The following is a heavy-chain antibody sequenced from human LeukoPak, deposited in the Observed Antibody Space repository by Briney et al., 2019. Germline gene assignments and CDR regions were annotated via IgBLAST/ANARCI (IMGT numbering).Heavy chain of an antibody. D-gene: IGHD3-9*01. Sequence: SETLSLTCTVSGDSISSGDYYWSWIRQPAGKGLEWIGRIYTSGSTNYDPSLKSRVTTSVDTSKNQFSLKLSSVTAADTAVYYCARGNTYYDILTGPFWPVYYFDSWGQGTLVTVSS. V-gene: IGHV4-61*02. CDR2: IYTSGST. CDR3: ARGNTYYDILTGPFWPVYYFDS. CDR1: GDSISSGDYY. J-gene: IGHJ4*02.